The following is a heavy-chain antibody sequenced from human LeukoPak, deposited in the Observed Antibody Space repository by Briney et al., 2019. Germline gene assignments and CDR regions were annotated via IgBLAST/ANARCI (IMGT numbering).Heavy chain of an antibody. CDR1: GGSISSYY. Sequence: SETLSLTCTVSGGSISSYYWSRIRQPPGKGLEWIGYIYYSGSTNYNPSLKSRVTISVDTSKNQFSLKLSSVTAADTAVYYRARNSPPPDIAAAGLQEFDYWGQGTLVTVSS. J-gene: IGHJ4*02. CDR3: ARNSPPPDIAAAGLQEFDY. D-gene: IGHD6-13*01. V-gene: IGHV4-59*08. CDR2: IYYSGST.